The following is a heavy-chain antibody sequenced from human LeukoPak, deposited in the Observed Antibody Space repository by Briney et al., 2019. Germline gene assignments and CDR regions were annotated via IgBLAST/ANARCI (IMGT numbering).Heavy chain of an antibody. D-gene: IGHD6-19*01. CDR2: INPSGGST. CDR1: GYTFISYG. CDR3: AREGTGSSGWYRDFDY. Sequence: ASVKVSCKSSGYTFISYGISWVRQAPGQGLEWMGIINPSGGSTNYAQKFQGRVTMTRDTSTSTVYMELSSLRSEDTAVYYCAREGTGSSGWYRDFDYWGQGTLVTVSS. J-gene: IGHJ4*02. V-gene: IGHV1-46*01.